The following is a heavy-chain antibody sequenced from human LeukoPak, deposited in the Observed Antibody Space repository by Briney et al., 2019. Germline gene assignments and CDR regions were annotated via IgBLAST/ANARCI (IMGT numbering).Heavy chain of an antibody. CDR2: IYYSGST. CDR3: ARSPIGWELLSGGAFDI. Sequence: SETLSLTCTVSGGSISSYYWSWIRQPPGKGLEWLGYIYYSGSTNYNPSLKSRVTISVDTSKNQFSLKLSSVTAADTAVYYCARSPIGWELLSGGAFDIWGQGTMVTVSS. V-gene: IGHV4-59*01. CDR1: GGSISSYY. J-gene: IGHJ3*02. D-gene: IGHD1-26*01.